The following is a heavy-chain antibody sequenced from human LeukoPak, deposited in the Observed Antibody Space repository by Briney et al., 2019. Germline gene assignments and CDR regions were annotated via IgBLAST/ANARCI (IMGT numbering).Heavy chain of an antibody. V-gene: IGHV4-39*01. D-gene: IGHD6-19*01. J-gene: IGHJ4*02. CDR3: ARGPMKQWLNDY. Sequence: SETLSLTCTVSGGSISSSSDFWGWIRQPPGKGLEWIGEINHSGSTNYNPSLKSRVTISVDTSKNQFSLKLSSVTAADTAVYYCARGPMKQWLNDYWGQGTLVTVSS. CDR2: INHSGST. CDR1: GGSISSSSDF.